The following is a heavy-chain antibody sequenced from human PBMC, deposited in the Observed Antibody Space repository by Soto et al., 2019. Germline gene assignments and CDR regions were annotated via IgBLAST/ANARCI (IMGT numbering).Heavy chain of an antibody. CDR1: GFSLSSYS. CDR2: MSFDGSNK. J-gene: IGHJ3*02. V-gene: IGHV3-30-3*01. Sequence: QVQLVESGGGVVQPGKSLTLSCAASGFSLSSYSVNWVRQAPGKGLEWVAIMSFDGSNKFYGDSVKGRFTISRDSPKNTVYLQMTSLRTEDTAVYYCARDHSSELVEDAFDMWGQGTTVTVSS. CDR3: ARDHSSELVEDAFDM. D-gene: IGHD1-7*01.